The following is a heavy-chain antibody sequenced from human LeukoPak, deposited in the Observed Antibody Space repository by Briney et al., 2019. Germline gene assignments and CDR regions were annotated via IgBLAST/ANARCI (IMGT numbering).Heavy chain of an antibody. J-gene: IGHJ4*02. CDR3: ARETYGDFPHFDY. D-gene: IGHD4-17*01. CDR1: GGSIGSYY. CDR2: IYYSGST. V-gene: IGHV4-59*01. Sequence: SETLSLTCTVSGGSIGSYYWSWIRQPPGKGLEWIGYIYYSGSTNYNPSLKSRVTISVDTSKNQFSLKLSSVTAADTAVYYCARETYGDFPHFDYWGQGTLVTVSS.